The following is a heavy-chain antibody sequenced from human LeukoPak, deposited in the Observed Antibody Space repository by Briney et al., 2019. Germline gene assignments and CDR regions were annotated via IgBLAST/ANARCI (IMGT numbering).Heavy chain of an antibody. CDR2: IKQDGSEK. V-gene: IGHV3-7*01. Sequence: GGSLRLSCAASGFTFSSYWMSWVRQAPGKGLEWVADIKQDGSEKYYVDSVKGRFTISRDNAKNSLYLQMNSLRAEDTAVYYCARDVGGYYYYYGMDVWGQGTTVTVSS. CDR1: GFTFSSYW. J-gene: IGHJ6*02. CDR3: ARDVGGYYYYYGMDV. D-gene: IGHD4-23*01.